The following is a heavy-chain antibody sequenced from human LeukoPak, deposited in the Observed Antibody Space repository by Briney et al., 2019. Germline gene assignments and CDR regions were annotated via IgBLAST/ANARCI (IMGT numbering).Heavy chain of an antibody. Sequence: GGSLRLSCAASGFTVNSNYTSWVRQAPGKGLDWVSVIYSGGNTYYADSVKGRFTISRDNSKNTLFLQMNSLRAEDTAVYYCARDKVGYGGNPGLFAYWGQGALVTVSS. V-gene: IGHV3-53*01. D-gene: IGHD4-23*01. J-gene: IGHJ4*02. CDR3: ARDKVGYGGNPGLFAY. CDR1: GFTVNSNY. CDR2: IYSGGNT.